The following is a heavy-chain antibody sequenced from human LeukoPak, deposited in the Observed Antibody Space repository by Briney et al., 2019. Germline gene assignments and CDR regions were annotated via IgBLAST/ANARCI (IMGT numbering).Heavy chain of an antibody. D-gene: IGHD1-26*01. CDR3: ASSKGSYQTPFDY. Sequence: ASVKVSCKASGYTFTGYYMHWVRQAPGQGLEWMGWISAYNGNTNYAQKLQGRVTMTTDTSTSTAYMELRSLRSDDTAVYYCASSKGSYQTPFDYWGQGTLVTVSS. CDR1: GYTFTGYY. J-gene: IGHJ4*02. V-gene: IGHV1-18*04. CDR2: ISAYNGNT.